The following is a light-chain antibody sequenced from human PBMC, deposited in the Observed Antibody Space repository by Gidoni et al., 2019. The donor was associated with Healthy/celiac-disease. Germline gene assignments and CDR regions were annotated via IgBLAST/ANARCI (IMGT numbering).Light chain of an antibody. CDR3: AAWDDSLSGPV. CDR1: SSNIGSNY. Sequence: QSVLPQPPSASGTPGQRVTISSSGSSSNIGSNYVYWYQQLPGTAPKLLIYSNNQRPSGVPDRFSGSKSGTSASLAISGLRSEDEADYYCAAWDDSLSGPVFGGGTKLTVL. J-gene: IGLJ2*01. V-gene: IGLV1-47*02. CDR2: SNN.